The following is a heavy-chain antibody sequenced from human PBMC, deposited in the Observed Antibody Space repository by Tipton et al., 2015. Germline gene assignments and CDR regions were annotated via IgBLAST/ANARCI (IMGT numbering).Heavy chain of an antibody. CDR1: GFTFSDYF. D-gene: IGHD5-18*01. Sequence: SLRLSCAASGFTFSDYFMSWIRQAPGKGLEWLSHISTSGTTIYYADSVKGRFTISRDNAKNSLYLQMNSLRDEDTAVYYCARDYSYGRPCDYWGQGTLVNVSS. V-gene: IGHV3-11*04. CDR3: ARDYSYGRPCDY. CDR2: ISTSGTTI. J-gene: IGHJ4*02.